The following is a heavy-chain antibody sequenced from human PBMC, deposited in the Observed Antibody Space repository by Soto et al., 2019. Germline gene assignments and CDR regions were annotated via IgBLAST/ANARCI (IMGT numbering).Heavy chain of an antibody. Sequence: AETLSLTCTVSGGSVSSGNYCFFCMGQPPGKGLDLIGNIYYTGSTDYNPSLKSRVTMSVDTSKSQFSLRLHSVTAADTAVYYCARMSVTMRNWFDPWGEGTLVTVSS. CDR3: ARMSVTMRNWFDP. J-gene: IGHJ5*02. D-gene: IGHD3-22*01. CDR2: IYYTGST. CDR1: GGSVSSGNYC. V-gene: IGHV4-61*01.